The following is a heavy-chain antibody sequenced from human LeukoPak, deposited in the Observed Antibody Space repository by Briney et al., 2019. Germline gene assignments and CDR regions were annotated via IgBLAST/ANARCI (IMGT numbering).Heavy chain of an antibody. J-gene: IGHJ4*02. D-gene: IGHD6-19*01. CDR2: IIPIFGTA. CDR1: GGTFRSYA. CDR3: AREASSGRSLKGNFDY. V-gene: IGHV1-69*05. Sequence: SVKVSXKASGGTFRSYAISWVRQAPGQGLEWIGGIIPIFGTANYAQKFQGRVTITTDESTSTAYMELSSLRSEDTAVYYCAREASSGRSLKGNFDYWGQGTLVTVSS.